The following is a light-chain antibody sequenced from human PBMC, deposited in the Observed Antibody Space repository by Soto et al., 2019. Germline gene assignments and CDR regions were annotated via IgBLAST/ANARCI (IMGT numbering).Light chain of an antibody. CDR2: SNN. CDR3: AAWDDSLNAWV. V-gene: IGLV1-44*01. CDR1: SSNIGSYT. Sequence: QSVLTQPPSASGTPGQRVTISCSGSSSNIGSYTVNWYQQLPGTAPKLVIYSNNQRPSGVPDRFSGSKSGTSASLAISGLQSEDEADYYCAAWDDSLNAWVFGGGTKLTVL. J-gene: IGLJ3*02.